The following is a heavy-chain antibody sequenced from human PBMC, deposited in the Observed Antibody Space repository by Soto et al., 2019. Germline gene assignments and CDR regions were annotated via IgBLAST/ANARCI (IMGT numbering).Heavy chain of an antibody. Sequence: QVQLVESGGGVVQPGRSLRLSCAASGFTFSSYGMHWVRQATGKGLEWVAVIWYDGSNKYYADSVKGRFTISRDNSKNTLYLQMNGLRAEDTAVYYCARAVNGSTSHDAFDIWGQGTMVTVSS. CDR1: GFTFSSYG. D-gene: IGHD1-1*01. CDR2: IWYDGSNK. V-gene: IGHV3-33*01. CDR3: ARAVNGSTSHDAFDI. J-gene: IGHJ3*02.